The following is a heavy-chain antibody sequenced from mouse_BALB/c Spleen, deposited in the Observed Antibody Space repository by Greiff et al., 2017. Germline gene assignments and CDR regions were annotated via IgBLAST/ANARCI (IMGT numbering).Heavy chain of an antibody. CDR3: ARGDEDYAMDY. CDR1: GFTFSDYY. V-gene: IGHV5-4*02. Sequence: EVMLVESGGGLVKPGGSLKLSCAASGFTFSDYYMYWVRQTPEKRLEWVATISDDGSYTYYPDSVKGRFTISRDNAKNNLYLQMSSLKSEDTAMYYCARGDEDYAMDYWGQGTSVTVSS. J-gene: IGHJ4*01. CDR2: ISDDGSYT.